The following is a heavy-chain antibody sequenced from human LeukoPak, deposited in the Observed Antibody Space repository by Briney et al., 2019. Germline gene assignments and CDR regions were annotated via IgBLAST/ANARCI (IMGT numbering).Heavy chain of an antibody. J-gene: IGHJ2*01. CDR3: ARVQDFAYSFFDL. CDR1: GGSISQYY. V-gene: IGHV4-59*01. Sequence: SETLSLTCTLSGGSISQYYWSWIRQPQGKGPEWVGYVYRSGKTNYNPSLKRRDTISVDTSKNHFSLNLTSVTAAYTAVYYCARVQDFAYSFFDLWGRGTLVTVSS. CDR2: VYRSGKT.